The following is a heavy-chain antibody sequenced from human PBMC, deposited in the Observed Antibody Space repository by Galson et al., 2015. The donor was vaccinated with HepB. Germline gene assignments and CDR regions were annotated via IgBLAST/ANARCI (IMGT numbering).Heavy chain of an antibody. D-gene: IGHD3-10*01. J-gene: IGHJ3*01. V-gene: IGHV1-46*01. CDR3: ARRGSGHAFDF. CDR1: GYTFTTYY. CDR2: INPSRDRT. Sequence: SVKVSCKASGYTFTTYYIHWVRQAPGEGLEWMGIINPSRDRTTYAQKFQGRVNMTRDTSTSTVYMELNSLRSEDTAVYYCARRGSGHAFDFWGQGTLVTVSS.